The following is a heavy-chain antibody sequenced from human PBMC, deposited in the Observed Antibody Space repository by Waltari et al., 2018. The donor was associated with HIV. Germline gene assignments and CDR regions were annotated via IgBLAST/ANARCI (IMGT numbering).Heavy chain of an antibody. J-gene: IGHJ4*02. CDR3: ARDFPFSHYYGSGSYFGSDY. V-gene: IGHV4-59*11. Sequence: QVQLQESGPGLVKPSETLLLTCTVSGGSISSHYWSWIRQPPGKGLECIGYIYDSGSTNYIPSLKSRVTIAVDTSNKQMSLKLSSVTAADTAVYYCARDFPFSHYYGSGSYFGSDYWGQGTQVTVSS. D-gene: IGHD3-10*01. CDR2: IYDSGST. CDR1: GGSISSHY.